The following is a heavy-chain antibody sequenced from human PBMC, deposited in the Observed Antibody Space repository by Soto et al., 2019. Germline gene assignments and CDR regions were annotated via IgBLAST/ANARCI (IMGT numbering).Heavy chain of an antibody. V-gene: IGHV4-31*01. CDR1: GGSISSGGYY. J-gene: IGHJ6*02. Sequence: QVQLQESGPGLVKPSQTLSLTCTVSGGSISSGGYYWSWIRQHPGKGLEWIGDIYYSGATYYNPSLKGLVIVSVDTTKNQSPLELSSVTASDTAVYYCARGGLGYCSGGSCYSAELSRYYYGMDVWGQGTTVTVSS. CDR3: ARGGLGYCSGGSCYSAELSRYYYGMDV. D-gene: IGHD2-15*01. CDR2: IYYSGAT.